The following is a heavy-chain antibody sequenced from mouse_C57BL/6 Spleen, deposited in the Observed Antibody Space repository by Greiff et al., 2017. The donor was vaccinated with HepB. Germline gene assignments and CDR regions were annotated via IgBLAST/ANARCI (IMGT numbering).Heavy chain of an antibody. V-gene: IGHV5-6*01. CDR1: GFTFSSYG. CDR3: ARNIYYYGSDWFAD. J-gene: IGHJ3*01. D-gene: IGHD1-1*01. Sequence: EVQVVESGGDLVKPGGSLKLSCAASGFTFSSYGMSWVRQTPDKRLEWVATISSGGSSTYYPDRVKGRFTISRDNAKNTLYLQMSSLKSEDTAMYDCARNIYYYGSDWFADWGQGTVVTVSA. CDR2: ISSGGSST.